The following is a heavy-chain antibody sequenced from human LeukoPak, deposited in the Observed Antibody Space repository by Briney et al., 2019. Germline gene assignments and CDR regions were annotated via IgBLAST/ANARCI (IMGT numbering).Heavy chain of an antibody. V-gene: IGHV3-7*01. J-gene: IGHJ4*02. CDR3: ARAPHDY. CDR1: RYTFSGYW. Sequence: GGSLRLSCAASRYTFSGYWLSWVRQAPGKGLEWVANIKEDGSEKYYVDSVKGRFTISRDNAKNSLYLQMNSLRAEDTAVYYCARAPHDYWGQGTLVTVSS. CDR2: IKEDGSEK.